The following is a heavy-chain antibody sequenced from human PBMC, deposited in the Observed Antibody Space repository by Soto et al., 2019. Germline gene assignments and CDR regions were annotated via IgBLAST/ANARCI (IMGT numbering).Heavy chain of an antibody. V-gene: IGHV1-8*01. J-gene: IGHJ4*02. D-gene: IGHD2-21*02. CDR3: ARGDTRYCGGDCYPHFDY. CDR2: MNPNSGNT. CDR1: GYTFTSYD. Sequence: QVQLVQSGAEVKKPGASVKVSCKASGYTFTSYDINWVRQATGQGLEWMGWMNPNSGNTGYAQKFQGRVTMTRNTYISTAYMELSSLRSEDTAVYYCARGDTRYCGGDCYPHFDYWGQGTLVTVSS.